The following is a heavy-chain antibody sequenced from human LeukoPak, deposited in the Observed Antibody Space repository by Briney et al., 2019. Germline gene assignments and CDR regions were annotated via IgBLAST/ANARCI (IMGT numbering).Heavy chain of an antibody. D-gene: IGHD6-6*01. J-gene: IGHJ4*02. CDR1: GGSIISLY. CDR3: ARHRAYSSSSPFDY. CDR2: IYYTGST. Sequence: PSETLSLTCSVSGGSIISLYWSWIRQPPGKGLEWIGYIYYTGSTNYNPSLKSRVTMFLDMSKNQFSLRLSSVTAADTAVYYCARHRAYSSSSPFDYWGQGTLVTVSS. V-gene: IGHV4-59*08.